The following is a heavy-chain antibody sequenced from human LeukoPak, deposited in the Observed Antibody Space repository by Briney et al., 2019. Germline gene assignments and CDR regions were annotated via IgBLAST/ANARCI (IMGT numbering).Heavy chain of an antibody. CDR2: IKQDGSEI. V-gene: IGHV3-7*01. Sequence: PGGSLRLSCAASGFTFSSYAMSWVRQAPGKGLEWVANIKQDGSEIDYSDPMKGRFTISRDNTRNSVYLQVDSLRAEDTAVYYCARIGYSSSSFDYWGQGTLVTVSS. J-gene: IGHJ4*02. CDR3: ARIGYSSSSFDY. D-gene: IGHD6-13*01. CDR1: GFTFSSYA.